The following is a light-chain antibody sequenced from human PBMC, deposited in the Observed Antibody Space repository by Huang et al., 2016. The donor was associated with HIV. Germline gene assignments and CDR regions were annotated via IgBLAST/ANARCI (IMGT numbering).Light chain of an antibody. Sequence: EIVLTQSPGTLSLSPGERATLSCRASHSISSSYLAWYQQKPGQAPRLLSYSASNRATGIPDRFRGSGSGTDFTLTISRLEPEDFAMYYCQQYGSSIFTFGPGTKVDIK. CDR3: QQYGSSIFT. CDR2: SAS. J-gene: IGKJ3*01. CDR1: HSISSSY. V-gene: IGKV3-20*01.